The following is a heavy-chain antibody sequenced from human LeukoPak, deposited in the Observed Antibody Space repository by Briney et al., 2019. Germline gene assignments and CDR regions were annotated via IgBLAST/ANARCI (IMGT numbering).Heavy chain of an antibody. J-gene: IGHJ4*02. CDR3: TRDIGDFVSDF. CDR1: GGSIGSGYY. D-gene: IGHD2-21*02. CDR2: IHYGGTT. Sequence: PSEILSLTCTVSGGSIGSGYYWVWIRQPPGKGLEWIGSIHYGGTTHYNPSLQSRVSISADTSKNQFALDLRSVTAADTAVYYCTRDIGDFVSDFWGQGTLVTVSS. V-gene: IGHV4-39*02.